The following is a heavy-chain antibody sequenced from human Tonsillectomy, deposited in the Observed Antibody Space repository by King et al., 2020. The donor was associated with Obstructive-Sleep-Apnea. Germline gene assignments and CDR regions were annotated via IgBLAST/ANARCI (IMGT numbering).Heavy chain of an antibody. J-gene: IGHJ4*02. CDR3: ARWIITMVRSAPTYYFDY. V-gene: IGHV3-30-3*01. Sequence: VQLVESGGGVVQPGRSLRLPCAASGFTFSTYAMHWVRQAPGKGLEWVAVISYDGSNKYYADSVKGRFTISRDNSKNTLYLQMNSLRTEDTAVYYCARWIITMVRSAPTYYFDYWGQGTLVTVSS. CDR1: GFTFSTYA. CDR2: ISYDGSNK. D-gene: IGHD3-10*01.